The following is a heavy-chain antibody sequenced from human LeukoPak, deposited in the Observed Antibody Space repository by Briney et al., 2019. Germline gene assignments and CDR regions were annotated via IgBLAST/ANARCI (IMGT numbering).Heavy chain of an antibody. CDR3: ARNEVPNDAFDI. Sequence: RASVKVSRKASGYTFTGYYMHWVRQAPGQGLEWMGWINPNSGGTNYAQKFQGRVTMTRDTSISTAYMELSRLRSDDTAVYYCARNEVPNDAFDIWGRGTMVTVSS. J-gene: IGHJ3*02. D-gene: IGHD2-2*01. V-gene: IGHV1-2*02. CDR1: GYTFTGYY. CDR2: INPNSGGT.